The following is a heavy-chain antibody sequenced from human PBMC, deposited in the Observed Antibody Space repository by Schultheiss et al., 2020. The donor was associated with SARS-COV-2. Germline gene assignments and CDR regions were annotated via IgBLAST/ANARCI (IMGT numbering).Heavy chain of an antibody. V-gene: IGHV4-31*03. Sequence: SETLSLTCSVSGGSVSSGSYYWSWIRQHPGKGLEWIGYIYYSGSTYYNPSLKSRVTMSVDTSKSQVSLKLSSVTAADTAVYYCARSRVSPVRSYQYYGMDVWGQGTTVTVSS. J-gene: IGHJ6*02. CDR3: ARSRVSPVRSYQYYGMDV. D-gene: IGHD5/OR15-5a*01. CDR2: IYYSGST. CDR1: GGSVSSGSYY.